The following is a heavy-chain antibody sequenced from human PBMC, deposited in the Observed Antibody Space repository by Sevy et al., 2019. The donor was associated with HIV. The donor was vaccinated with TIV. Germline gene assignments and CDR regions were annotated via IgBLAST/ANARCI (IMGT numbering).Heavy chain of an antibody. D-gene: IGHD4-17*01. Sequence: GGSLRLSCEVSGFTLSTHVMYWVRQAPGKGLEWVAGISYDESTQYYGDSVKGRFTVSRSNSKNTLFLQMHSLRPEDTAVYYCAKDPRPYGDNVEGFDFWGQGTLVTVSS. CDR1: GFTLSTHV. CDR3: AKDPRPYGDNVEGFDF. CDR2: ISYDESTQ. V-gene: IGHV3-30*18. J-gene: IGHJ4*02.